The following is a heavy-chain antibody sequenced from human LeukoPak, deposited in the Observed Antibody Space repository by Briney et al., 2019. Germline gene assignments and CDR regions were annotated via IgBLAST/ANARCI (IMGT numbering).Heavy chain of an antibody. CDR1: GFTFSDYW. V-gene: IGHV3-7*03. Sequence: PGGSLRLSCAASGFTFSDYWMSWVRQAPGKGLEWVANIKQDGSEKYYVGSVKGRFTISRDNAKSSLYLQMNSLRAEDTAVHYCTREMVMIDYWGQGNLVTVSS. J-gene: IGHJ4*02. CDR2: IKQDGSEK. D-gene: IGHD3-22*01. CDR3: TREMVMIDY.